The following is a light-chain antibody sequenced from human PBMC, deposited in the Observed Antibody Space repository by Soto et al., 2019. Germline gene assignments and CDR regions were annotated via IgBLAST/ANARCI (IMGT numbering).Light chain of an antibody. Sequence: QSALTQPASVSGSPGQSITISCTGTSSYVGSYNLVSWYQQHSGKAPKLVIYDVNKRPSGVSNRFSGSKSGNTASLTISGLQAEDEAAYYCCSYAGSSNWVFGGGTKLTVL. CDR2: DVN. CDR1: SSYVGSYNL. CDR3: CSYAGSSNWV. J-gene: IGLJ3*02. V-gene: IGLV2-23*02.